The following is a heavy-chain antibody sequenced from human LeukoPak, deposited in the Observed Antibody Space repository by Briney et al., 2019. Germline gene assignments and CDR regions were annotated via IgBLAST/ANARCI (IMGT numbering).Heavy chain of an antibody. V-gene: IGHV3-74*01. CDR1: GFTFSIYW. J-gene: IGHJ4*02. CDR3: ASLDY. CDR2: INSDGSST. Sequence: GGSLRLSCAASGFTFSIYWVHWVRHAPGKGLVWVSSINSDGSSTSYADSVKGRFTISRDNAKNTLYLQMNTLRAEDTAVYYCASLDYWGQGTPVTVSS.